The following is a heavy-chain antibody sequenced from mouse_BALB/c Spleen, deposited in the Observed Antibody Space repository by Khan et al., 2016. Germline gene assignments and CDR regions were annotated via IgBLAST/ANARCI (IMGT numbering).Heavy chain of an antibody. V-gene: IGHV5-17*02. CDR1: GFTFSSFG. Sequence: EVELVASGGGLVQPGGSRKLSCAASGFTFSSFGMHWVRQAPEKGLEWVAFISSGGSVIYYADTVKGRFTISRDNPKNTLFLQMTSLRSEDTAMYYCGRGDYWGQGTSLTVSS. J-gene: IGHJ2*02. CDR3: GRGDY. CDR2: ISSGGSVI.